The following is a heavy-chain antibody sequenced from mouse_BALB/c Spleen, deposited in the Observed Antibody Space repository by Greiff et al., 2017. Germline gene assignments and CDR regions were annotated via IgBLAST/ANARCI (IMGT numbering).Heavy chain of an antibody. D-gene: IGHD2-3*01. J-gene: IGHJ3*01. CDR3: AREGYYAWFAY. Sequence: VQLQQSGPELVKPGASVKISCKASGYSFTGYYMHWVKQSHVKSLEWIGRINPYNGATSYNQNFKDKASLTVDKSSSTAYMELHSLTSEDSAVYYCAREGYYAWFAYWGQGTLVTVSA. V-gene: IGHV1-31*01. CDR2: INPYNGAT. CDR1: GYSFTGYY.